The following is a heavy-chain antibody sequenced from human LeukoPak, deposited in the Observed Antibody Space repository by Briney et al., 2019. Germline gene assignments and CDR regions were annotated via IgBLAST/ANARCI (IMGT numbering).Heavy chain of an antibody. CDR2: ISSSSSYI. J-gene: IGHJ3*02. CDR3: ARDDYYDRSGYPDAFDI. V-gene: IGHV3-21*01. Sequence: GGSLRLSCAASGFTFSSYSMNWVRQAPGKGLEWVSSISSSSSYIYYADSVKGRFTISRDNAKNSLYLQMNSLRAEDTAVYYCARDDYYDRSGYPDAFDIWGQGTMVTVSS. CDR1: GFTFSSYS. D-gene: IGHD3-22*01.